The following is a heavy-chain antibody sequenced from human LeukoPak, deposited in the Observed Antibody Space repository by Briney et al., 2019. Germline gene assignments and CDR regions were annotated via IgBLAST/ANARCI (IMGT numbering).Heavy chain of an antibody. CDR1: GGSISSYY. J-gene: IGHJ3*02. V-gene: IGHV4-59*08. CDR2: IYYSGST. Sequence: SETLSLTCTVSGGSISSYYWSWIRQPPGKGLEWIGYIYYSGSTNYNPSLKSRVTISVDTSKNQFSLKLSSVTAADTAVYYCARRYSSGGTGDAFDIWGQGTMVTVSS. D-gene: IGHD6-19*01. CDR3: ARRYSSGGTGDAFDI.